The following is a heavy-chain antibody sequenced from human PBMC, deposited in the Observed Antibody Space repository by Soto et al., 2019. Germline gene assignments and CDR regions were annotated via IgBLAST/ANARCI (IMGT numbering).Heavy chain of an antibody. CDR3: AKDNYDFWSGYTDY. Sequence: GGSLRLSCAASGFTFSSYAMSWVRQAPGKGLEWVSAISGSGGSTYYADSVKGRFTISRDNSKNTLYLQMNSLRAEDTAVYYCAKDNYDFWSGYTDYWGQGTLVTVSS. D-gene: IGHD3-3*01. V-gene: IGHV3-23*01. J-gene: IGHJ4*02. CDR2: ISGSGGST. CDR1: GFTFSSYA.